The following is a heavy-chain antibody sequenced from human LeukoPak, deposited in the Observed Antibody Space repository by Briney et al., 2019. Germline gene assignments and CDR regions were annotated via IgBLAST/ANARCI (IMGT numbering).Heavy chain of an antibody. Sequence: PGGSLSLSCAASGFTFSSYWMSWVRQAPGMGREGVANIKQDGSEKYYVDSVKCRYTISRDNAKNSLYLQMNTLRAEDTAVYYCARDRGGIAENWGQGTLVTVSS. D-gene: IGHD6-13*01. CDR2: IKQDGSEK. CDR1: GFTFSSYW. V-gene: IGHV3-7*01. CDR3: ARDRGGIAEN. J-gene: IGHJ4*02.